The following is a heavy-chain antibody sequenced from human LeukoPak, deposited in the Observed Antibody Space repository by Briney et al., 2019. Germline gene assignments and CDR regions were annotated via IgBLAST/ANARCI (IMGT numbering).Heavy chain of an antibody. Sequence: ASVKVSCKTSGYTLNDYYIHWVRQAPGQGLEWMGWINTKTGRTSFARTFQGRVTLTRDPSITTVYMDMAWLTSDDTAIYFCARADFIDAGPYVIAPWGQGTLVTVSS. CDR2: INTKTGRT. D-gene: IGHD3-3*01. CDR3: ARADFIDAGPYVIAP. CDR1: GYTLNDYY. J-gene: IGHJ5*02. V-gene: IGHV1-2*02.